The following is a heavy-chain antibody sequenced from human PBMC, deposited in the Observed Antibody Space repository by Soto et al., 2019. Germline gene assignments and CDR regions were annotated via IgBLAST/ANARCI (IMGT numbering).Heavy chain of an antibody. CDR1: GGSISNFNW. CDR3: VRGSSSSYSYYYCLDV. V-gene: IGHV4-4*02. Sequence: SETLSLTCTVSGGSISNFNWWGWVRPPPGRGLEWIGEAYYSGSTNYNPSFKSRVSMSVDTSNSQFSLKLMSVTAADTGVYYCVRGSSSSYSYYYCLDVWGQGTAVTVSS. D-gene: IGHD6-6*01. CDR2: AYYSGST. J-gene: IGHJ6*02.